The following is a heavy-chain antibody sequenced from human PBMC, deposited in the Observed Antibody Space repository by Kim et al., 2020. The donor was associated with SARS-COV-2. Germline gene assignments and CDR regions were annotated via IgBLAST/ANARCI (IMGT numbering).Heavy chain of an antibody. D-gene: IGHD3-10*01. CDR2: MNPNSGNT. Sequence: ASVKVSCKASGYTFTTYDINWVRQATGQGLEWMGWMNPNSGNTGYAQKFQGRLTMTRNTSITTAYMELSSLRSEDTAVYYCARGPYGSGSKWFDPWGQGTLVTVSS. CDR1: GYTFTTYD. V-gene: IGHV1-8*01. CDR3: ARGPYGSGSKWFDP. J-gene: IGHJ5*02.